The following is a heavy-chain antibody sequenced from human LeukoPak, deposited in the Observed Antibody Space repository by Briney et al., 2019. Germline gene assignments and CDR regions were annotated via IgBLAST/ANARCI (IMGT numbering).Heavy chain of an antibody. CDR2: INAGNGNT. CDR1: GYTFTTYA. V-gene: IGHV1-3*01. CDR3: ASRRQYCSTTSCSATFDI. D-gene: IGHD2-2*01. Sequence: ASVKVSCKASGYTFTTYAMHWVRRAPGQRLEWMGWINAGNGNTKYSQKFQGRVTITRDTSTSTAYMELSSLRSEDTAVYYCASRRQYCSTTSCSATFDIWGQGTMVTVSS. J-gene: IGHJ3*02.